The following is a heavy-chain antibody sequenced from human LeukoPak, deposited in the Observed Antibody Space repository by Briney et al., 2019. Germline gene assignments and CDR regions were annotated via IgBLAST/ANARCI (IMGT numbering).Heavy chain of an antibody. CDR2: IIPILGIA. CDR3: ARDLESTYYYDSSGYYFDY. D-gene: IGHD3-22*01. V-gene: IGHV1-69*04. J-gene: IGHJ4*02. CDR1: GGTFSSYA. Sequence: SVKVSCKASGGTFSSYAISWVRQAPGQGLEWMGRIIPILGIANYAQKFQGRVTITADKSTSTAYMELSSRRSEATAVYYCARDLESTYYYDSSGYYFDYWGQGTLVTVSS.